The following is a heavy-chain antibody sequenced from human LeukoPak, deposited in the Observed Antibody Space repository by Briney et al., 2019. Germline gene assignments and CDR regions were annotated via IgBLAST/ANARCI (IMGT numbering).Heavy chain of an antibody. V-gene: IGHV4-4*07. J-gene: IGHJ4*02. CDR2: IYSSGST. CDR3: ARGPKGIAVAGTPRYFDY. Sequence: SETLSLTRTVSDGSITNYDWSWVRQPAGKGLEWIGRIYSSGSTNYNPSLKSRVTMSVDTSKNQFSLKLSSVTAADTAVYYCARGPKGIAVAGTPRYFDYWGQGTLVTVSS. CDR1: DGSITNYD. D-gene: IGHD6-19*01.